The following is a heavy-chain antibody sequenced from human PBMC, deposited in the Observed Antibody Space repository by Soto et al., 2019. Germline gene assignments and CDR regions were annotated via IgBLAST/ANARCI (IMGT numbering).Heavy chain of an antibody. CDR3: ARVWSPHLY. J-gene: IGHJ4*02. V-gene: IGHV3-7*03. Sequence: EVQLVESGGGLVQPGGSLRLSCAASGFTFSSYWMTWVRQAPGKGLQWVANINQAGSGKYYVGSVRGRFTVSRDNVKNSLYLHMYSRRAEDTAVYSCARVWSPHLYWGQGTLVTVSS. CDR1: GFTFSSYW. D-gene: IGHD3-10*01. CDR2: INQAGSGK.